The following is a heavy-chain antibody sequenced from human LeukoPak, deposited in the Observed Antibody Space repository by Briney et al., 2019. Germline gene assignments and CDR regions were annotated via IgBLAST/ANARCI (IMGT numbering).Heavy chain of an antibody. CDR2: ISSSGSTI. Sequence: GGSLRLSCAASGLTFSSSAMSWIRQAPGKGLEWVSYISSSGSTIYYADSVKGRFTISRDNAKNSLYLQMNSLRAEDTAVYYCARDWVSWYCSSTSCYGLDYWGQGTLVTVSS. D-gene: IGHD2-2*01. V-gene: IGHV3-48*03. J-gene: IGHJ4*02. CDR3: ARDWVSWYCSSTSCYGLDY. CDR1: GLTFSSSA.